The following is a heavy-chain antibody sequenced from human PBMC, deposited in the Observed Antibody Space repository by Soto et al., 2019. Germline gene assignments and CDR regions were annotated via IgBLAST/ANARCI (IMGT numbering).Heavy chain of an antibody. CDR1: GFTFSSYA. V-gene: IGHV3-23*01. Sequence: GGSLRLSCAASGFTFSSYAMSWVRQATGKGLEWVSAISGSGGSTYYADSVKGRFTISRDNSKNTLYLQMNSLRAEDTAVYYCAKIGYCSSTSCSRYGMDVWGQGTTVTVSS. D-gene: IGHD2-2*01. CDR2: ISGSGGST. CDR3: AKIGYCSSTSCSRYGMDV. J-gene: IGHJ6*02.